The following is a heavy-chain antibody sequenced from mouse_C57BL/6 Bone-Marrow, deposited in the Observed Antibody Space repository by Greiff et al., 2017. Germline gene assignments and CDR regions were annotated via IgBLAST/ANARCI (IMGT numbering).Heavy chain of an antibody. J-gene: IGHJ3*01. V-gene: IGHV1-55*01. CDR3: ARSYYGTWCAY. Sequence: QVQLQQPGAELVKPGASVKMSCKASGYTFTSYWITWVKQRPGQGLEWIGDIYPGSGCTNYNEKFKSKATLTVDTSSSTAYMQLSSLTSEDSAVYYCARSYYGTWCAYWGQGTLVTVSA. D-gene: IGHD1-1*01. CDR1: GYTFTSYW. CDR2: IYPGSGCT.